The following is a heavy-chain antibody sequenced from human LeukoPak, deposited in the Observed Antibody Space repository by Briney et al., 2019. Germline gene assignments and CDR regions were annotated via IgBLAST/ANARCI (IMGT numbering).Heavy chain of an antibody. Sequence: PSETLSLTCTVSGGSISSSSYYWSWIRQPAGKGLEWIGRIYTSGSTNYNPSPKSRVTISVDTSKNQFSLKLSSVTAADTAVYYCARAGGVGATLEVGNFDYWGQGTLVTVSS. J-gene: IGHJ4*02. CDR3: ARAGGVGATLEVGNFDY. D-gene: IGHD1-26*01. CDR2: IYTSGST. CDR1: GGSISSSSYY. V-gene: IGHV4-61*02.